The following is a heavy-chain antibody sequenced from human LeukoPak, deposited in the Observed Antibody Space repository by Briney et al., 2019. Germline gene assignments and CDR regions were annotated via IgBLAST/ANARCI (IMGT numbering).Heavy chain of an antibody. CDR1: GFTFSSYA. Sequence: PGGSLRLSCAVSGFTFSSYAMSWVRQAPGKGLEWVSAISGSGSSTYYADSVEGRFTISRDNSKNTLYLQMNSLRAEDTAVYYCAKGGPVAADPRYFQHWGQGTLVTVSS. V-gene: IGHV3-23*01. J-gene: IGHJ1*01. CDR2: ISGSGSST. CDR3: AKGGPVAADPRYFQH. D-gene: IGHD6-19*01.